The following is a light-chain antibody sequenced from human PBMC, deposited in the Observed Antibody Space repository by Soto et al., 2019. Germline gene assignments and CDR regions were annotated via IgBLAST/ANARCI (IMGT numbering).Light chain of an antibody. CDR2: GAS. CDR3: QQYINWPRT. Sequence: EVVMTQSPATLSVSPGERATLSCRASQSVSSNLAWYQQNRGQAPRLLIYGASTRATGVAARFSGSGSGTEFTLTISSLQSEDFAVYYCQQYINWPRTFGQGSKVEIK. CDR1: QSVSSN. J-gene: IGKJ1*01. V-gene: IGKV3-15*01.